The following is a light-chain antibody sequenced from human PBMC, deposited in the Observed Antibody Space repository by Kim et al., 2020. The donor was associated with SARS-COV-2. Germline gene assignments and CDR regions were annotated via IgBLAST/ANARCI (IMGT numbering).Light chain of an antibody. V-gene: IGKV1-8*01. Sequence: IRITQSPSSLSASTGDRVTITCRASQGISRYLAWYQQKPGKAPELLIYDASTLQSGAPSRFSGTGSGTDFTLSINGLQSEDFATYYCQQYDSFPQTFGGGTKVDIK. CDR1: QGISRY. J-gene: IGKJ4*01. CDR3: QQYDSFPQT. CDR2: DAS.